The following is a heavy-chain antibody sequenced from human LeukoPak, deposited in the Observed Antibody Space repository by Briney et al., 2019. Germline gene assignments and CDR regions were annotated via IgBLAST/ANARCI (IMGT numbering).Heavy chain of an antibody. CDR1: GGSISSSSYY. Sequence: SETLSLTYTVSGGSISSSSYYWGWICQPPGKGLEWIGSIYYSGSTYYNPSLKSRVTISVDTSKNQFSLKLSSVTAADTAVYYCARHDWDGSGSYSVYFDYWGQGTLVTVSS. V-gene: IGHV4-39*01. CDR3: ARHDWDGSGSYSVYFDY. CDR2: IYYSGST. D-gene: IGHD3-10*01. J-gene: IGHJ4*02.